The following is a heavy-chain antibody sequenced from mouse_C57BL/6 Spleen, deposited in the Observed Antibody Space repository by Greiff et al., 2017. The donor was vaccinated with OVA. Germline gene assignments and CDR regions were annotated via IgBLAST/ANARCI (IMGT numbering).Heavy chain of an antibody. CDR1: GYTFSSYW. Sequence: QVQLQQSGAELVKPGASVKISCKASGYTFSSYWMNWVKQRPGKGLEWIGQIYPGDGDTNYNGKFKGKATLTADQSSSTAYMQLSSLTSEDSAVYFCAREAYYGNYGDYWGQGTTLTVSS. CDR3: AREAYYGNYGDY. V-gene: IGHV1-80*01. D-gene: IGHD2-10*01. J-gene: IGHJ2*01. CDR2: IYPGDGDT.